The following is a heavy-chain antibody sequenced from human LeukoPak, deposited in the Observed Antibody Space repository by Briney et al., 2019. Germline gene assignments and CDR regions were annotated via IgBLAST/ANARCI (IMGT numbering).Heavy chain of an antibody. CDR1: GGSISSSSYY. CDR3: ARDYGDYLNDAFDI. Sequence: SETLSLTCTVSGGSISSSSYYWGWIRQPPGKGLEWIGSIYYSGSTYYNPSLKSRVTISVDTSKNQFSLKLSSVTAADTAVYYCARDYGDYLNDAFDIWGQGTMVTVSS. CDR2: IYYSGST. D-gene: IGHD4-17*01. V-gene: IGHV4-39*07. J-gene: IGHJ3*02.